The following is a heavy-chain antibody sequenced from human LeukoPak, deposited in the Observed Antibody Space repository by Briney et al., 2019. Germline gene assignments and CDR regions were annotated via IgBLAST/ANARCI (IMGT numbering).Heavy chain of an antibody. CDR3: ARGSAIAAPSGMDV. Sequence: SETLSLTCTVSGGSISSYYWSWIRQPPGKGLEWIGYIYYSGSTNYNPSLKSRVTISVDTSKNQFSLKLSSVTAADTAVYYCARGSAIAAPSGMDVWGQGTTVTVSS. CDR2: IYYSGST. V-gene: IGHV4-59*01. J-gene: IGHJ6*02. CDR1: GGSISSYY. D-gene: IGHD6-13*01.